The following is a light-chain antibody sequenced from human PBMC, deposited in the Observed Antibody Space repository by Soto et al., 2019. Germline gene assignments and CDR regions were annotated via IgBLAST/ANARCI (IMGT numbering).Light chain of an antibody. V-gene: IGKV3-11*01. J-gene: IGKJ2*01. CDR3: QQRSYWPPFT. CDR2: DAS. CDR1: QSVSSY. Sequence: EIVLTQSPATLSLSSGERATLSCRASQSVSSYLAWYQQKPGQAPRLLIYDASNRAPGIPARFSGSGSGTDFTLPISSLEPEDFAVYYCQQRSYWPPFTFGQGTKLEIK.